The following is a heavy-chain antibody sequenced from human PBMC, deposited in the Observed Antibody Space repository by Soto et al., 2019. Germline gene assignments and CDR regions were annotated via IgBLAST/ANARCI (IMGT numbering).Heavy chain of an antibody. Sequence: SETLSLTCAVSGGPFTSNNWWTWVRQPPGQGLEWIGEIYRTGSTNYNPSLKSRVTISLDKSENQFSLKVTSLTAADTAVYYCASRDPGTSVDYWGQGTLVTVSS. D-gene: IGHD1-7*01. CDR2: IYRTGST. CDR1: GGPFTSNNW. J-gene: IGHJ4*02. V-gene: IGHV4-4*02. CDR3: ASRDPGTSVDY.